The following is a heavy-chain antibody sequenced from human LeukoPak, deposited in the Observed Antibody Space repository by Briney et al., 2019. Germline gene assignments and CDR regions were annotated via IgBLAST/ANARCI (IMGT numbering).Heavy chain of an antibody. CDR2: IRSKANSYAT. D-gene: IGHD2-15*01. V-gene: IGHV3-73*01. Sequence: GGSLRLSCAASGFTFSGSAMHWVRQASGKGLEWVGRIRSKANSYATAYAASVKGRFTISRDDSKNTAYLQMNSLKTEDTAVYYCTSLRYCSGGSCYSPDYYYYYGMDVWGQGTTVTVSS. J-gene: IGHJ6*02. CDR3: TSLRYCSGGSCYSPDYYYYYGMDV. CDR1: GFTFSGSA.